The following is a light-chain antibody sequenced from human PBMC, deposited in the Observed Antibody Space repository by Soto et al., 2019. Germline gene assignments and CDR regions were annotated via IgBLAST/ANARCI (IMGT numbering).Light chain of an antibody. Sequence: DIQMTQSPSSLSASVGDRVTITCQASQDISNYLNWYQQKPGKAPKLLIYDASNLETGVPSRFSGSGSGTDFTFTISSLQPEDIATYYRQQYDNLPVFGQGTRLEIK. J-gene: IGKJ5*01. CDR3: QQYDNLPV. CDR2: DAS. CDR1: QDISNY. V-gene: IGKV1-33*01.